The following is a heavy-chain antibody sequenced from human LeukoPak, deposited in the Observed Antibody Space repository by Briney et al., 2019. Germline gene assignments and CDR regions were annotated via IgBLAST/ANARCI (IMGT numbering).Heavy chain of an antibody. CDR2: IRYDGSNK. Sequence: PGGSLRLSCAASGFIFSDHYMDWVRQAPGKGLEWVAFIRYDGSNKYYADSVKGRFTISRDNSKNTLYLQMNSLRAEDTAVCYCAKDLAIYCSSTSCSTPGYWGQGTLVTVSS. D-gene: IGHD2-2*01. J-gene: IGHJ4*02. CDR3: AKDLAIYCSSTSCSTPGY. V-gene: IGHV3-30*02. CDR1: GFIFSDHY.